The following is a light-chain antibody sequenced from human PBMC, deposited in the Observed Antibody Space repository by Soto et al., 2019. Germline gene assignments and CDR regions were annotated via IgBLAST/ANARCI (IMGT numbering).Light chain of an antibody. J-gene: IGKJ4*01. V-gene: IGKV1-5*03. CDR1: QSISTW. Sequence: DIQMTQSPSTLSASVGDRVTITCRASQSISTWLAWYQQKAGKAPKLLIYMASSLEGGVPSRFSGSGSGTEFNITISSRLPDDFATCYCQQYNTYPLTFGGGTTVDIK. CDR2: MAS. CDR3: QQYNTYPLT.